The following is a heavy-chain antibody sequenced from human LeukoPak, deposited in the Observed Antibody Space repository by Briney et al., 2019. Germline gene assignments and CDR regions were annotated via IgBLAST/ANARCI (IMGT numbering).Heavy chain of an antibody. CDR2: ISSSSYI. J-gene: IGHJ4*02. CDR1: GFTFSSYA. V-gene: IGHV3-21*01. D-gene: IGHD1-26*01. Sequence: GGSLRLSCAASGFTFSSYAMSWVRQAPGKGLEWVSSISSSSYIYYADSVKGRFTISRDNAKNSLYLQMNSLRAEDTAVYYCARDMRWSQKGDYWGQGTLVTVSS. CDR3: ARDMRWSQKGDY.